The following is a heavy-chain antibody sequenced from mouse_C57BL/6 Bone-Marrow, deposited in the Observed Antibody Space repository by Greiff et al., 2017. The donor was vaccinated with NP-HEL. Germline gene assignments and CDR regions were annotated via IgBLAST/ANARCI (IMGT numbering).Heavy chain of an antibody. CDR3: TTPITTVVASFDY. D-gene: IGHD1-1*01. Sequence: VHVKQSGAELVRPGASVKLSCTASGFNIKDDYMHWVKQRPEQGLEWIGWIDPENGDTEYASKFQGKATITADTSSNTAYLQLSSLTSEDTAVYYCTTPITTVVASFDYWGQGTTLTVSS. J-gene: IGHJ2*01. CDR2: IDPENGDT. CDR1: GFNIKDDY. V-gene: IGHV14-4*01.